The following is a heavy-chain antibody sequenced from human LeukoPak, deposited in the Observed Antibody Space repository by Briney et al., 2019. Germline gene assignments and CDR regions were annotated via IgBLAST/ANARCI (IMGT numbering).Heavy chain of an antibody. V-gene: IGHV3-30-3*01. J-gene: IGHJ3*02. CDR1: GFTFSSYA. CDR2: ISYDGSNK. Sequence: GGSLRLSCAASGFTFSSYAMPWVRQAPGKGLEWVAVISYDGSNKYYADSVKGRFTISGDNSKNTLYLQMNSLRAEDTAVYYCAETYYDFWSPNAFDIWGQGTMVTVSS. CDR3: AETYYDFWSPNAFDI. D-gene: IGHD3-3*01.